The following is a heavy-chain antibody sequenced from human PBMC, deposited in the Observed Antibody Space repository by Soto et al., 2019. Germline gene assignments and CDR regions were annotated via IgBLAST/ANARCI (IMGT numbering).Heavy chain of an antibody. CDR1: GYTFTGYY. V-gene: IGHV1-2*02. CDR3: VRTAITMVRGVNYYYGMDV. D-gene: IGHD3-10*01. J-gene: IGHJ6*02. Sequence: ASVKVSCKASGYTFTGYYMHWVRQAPGQGLEWMGWINPNSGGTNYAQKFQGRVTMTRDTSISTAYMELSRLRSDDTAVYYCVRTAITMVRGVNYYYGMDVWGQGTTVTVSS. CDR2: INPNSGGT.